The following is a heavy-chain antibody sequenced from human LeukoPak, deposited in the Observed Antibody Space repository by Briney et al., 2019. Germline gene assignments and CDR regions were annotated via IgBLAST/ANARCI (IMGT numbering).Heavy chain of an antibody. J-gene: IGHJ4*02. D-gene: IGHD3-10*01. CDR3: ARGRNQLEVRGVTFDY. CDR1: GGSFSGYY. CDR2: INHSGST. V-gene: IGHV4-34*01. Sequence: SETLSLTCAVYGGSFSGYYWSWIRQPPGKGLEWIGEINHSGSTNYNPSLKSRVTISVDTSKNQFSLKLSSVTAADTAVYYCARGRNQLEVRGVTFDYWGQGTLVTVSS.